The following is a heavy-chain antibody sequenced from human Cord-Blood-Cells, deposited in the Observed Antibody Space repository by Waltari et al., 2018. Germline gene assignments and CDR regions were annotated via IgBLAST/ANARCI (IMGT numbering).Heavy chain of an antibody. J-gene: IGHJ3*02. D-gene: IGHD5-18*01. CDR1: GGTFSSYA. Sequence: QVQLVQSGAEVKKPGSSVKVSCKASGGTFSSYAISWVRQAPGQGLEWRGGVIRIFGTRNYAQKVQGRVTITADESTSTAYMELSSLRSEDTAVYYCARTARVNAFDIWGQGTMVTVSS. CDR2: VIRIFGTR. CDR3: ARTARVNAFDI. V-gene: IGHV1-69*01.